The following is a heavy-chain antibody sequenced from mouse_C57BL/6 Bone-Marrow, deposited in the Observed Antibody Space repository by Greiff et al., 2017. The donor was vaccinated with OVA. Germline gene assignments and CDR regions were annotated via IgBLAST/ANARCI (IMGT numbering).Heavy chain of an antibody. CDR3: ALSFDDYGYFDY. V-gene: IGHV1-50*01. D-gene: IGHD2-4*01. Sequence: QVQLQQSGAELVKPGASVKLSCKASGYTFTSYWMQWVKQRPGQGLEWIGEIDPSDSYTNYNQKFKGKATLTVDTSSSTAYMQLSSLTSEDSAVYYCALSFDDYGYFDYWGQGTTLTVSS. J-gene: IGHJ2*01. CDR2: IDPSDSYT. CDR1: GYTFTSYW.